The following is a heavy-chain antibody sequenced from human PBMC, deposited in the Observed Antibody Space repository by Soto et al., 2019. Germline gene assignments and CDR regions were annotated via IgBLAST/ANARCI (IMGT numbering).Heavy chain of an antibody. CDR2: CTPSSSSI. Sequence: GGSLRLSCAASGFTFKLYTMHWVHQAPGKGLEWVSFCTPSSSSISYADSVEGRFTISRDNARNSLYLQIHNLRAEDTAVYYCATDAASSLDHWGQGTLVTVSS. V-gene: IGHV3-21*01. CDR3: ATDAASSLDH. D-gene: IGHD6-13*01. J-gene: IGHJ4*02. CDR1: GFTFKLYT.